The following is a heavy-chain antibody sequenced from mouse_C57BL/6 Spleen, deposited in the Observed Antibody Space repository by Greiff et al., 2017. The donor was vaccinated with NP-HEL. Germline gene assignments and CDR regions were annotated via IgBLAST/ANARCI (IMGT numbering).Heavy chain of an antibody. CDR1: GYSFTGYY. CDR2: INPSTGGT. V-gene: IGHV1-42*01. CDR3: ARGRAYGFAY. J-gene: IGHJ3*01. D-gene: IGHD1-2*01. Sequence: VQLKQSGPELVKPGASVKISCKASGYSFTGYYMNWVKQSPEKSLEWIGEINPSTGGTTYNQKFKAKATLTVDKSSSTAYMQLKSLASEDSAVYYCARGRAYGFAYWGQGTLVTVSA.